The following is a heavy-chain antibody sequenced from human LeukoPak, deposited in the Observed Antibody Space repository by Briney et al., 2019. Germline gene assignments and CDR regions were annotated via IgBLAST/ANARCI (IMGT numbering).Heavy chain of an antibody. CDR3: ARCPGSWSGYDAFDI. CDR1: GGSFSGYY. V-gene: IGHV4-34*01. Sequence: SETLSLTCAVYGGSFSGYYWSWIRQPPGKGLEWIGEINHSGSTNYNPSLKSRVTISVDTSKNQPSLKLSSVTAADTAVYYCARCPGSWSGYDAFDIWGQGTMVTVSS. D-gene: IGHD6-13*01. J-gene: IGHJ3*02. CDR2: INHSGST.